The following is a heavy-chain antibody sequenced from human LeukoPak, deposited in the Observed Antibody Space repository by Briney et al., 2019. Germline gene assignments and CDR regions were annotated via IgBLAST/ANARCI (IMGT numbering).Heavy chain of an antibody. Sequence: GGSLRLSCEASGFTFGGHGMHWVRQAPGKGLEWVAVISYDGSNKYYADSVKGRFTISRDNSKNTLYLQMNSLRAEDTAVYYCARAYGSGPYYYYGMDVWGQGTTVTVSS. CDR2: ISYDGSNK. V-gene: IGHV3-30*03. D-gene: IGHD3-10*01. J-gene: IGHJ6*02. CDR1: GFTFGGHG. CDR3: ARAYGSGPYYYYGMDV.